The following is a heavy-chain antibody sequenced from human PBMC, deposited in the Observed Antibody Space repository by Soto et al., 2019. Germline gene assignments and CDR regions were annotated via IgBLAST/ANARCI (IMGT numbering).Heavy chain of an antibody. CDR2: IYYSGST. J-gene: IGHJ3*02. D-gene: IGHD3-10*01. CDR1: GGSISSYY. Sequence: QVQLQESGPGLVKPSETLSLTCTVSGGSISSYYWSWIRQPPGKGLEWIGYIYYSGSTNYNPSLMSRVTIPVDTSKNQFSLKLSSVPAADTAVYYCARVWGGAFDIWGQGTMVTVSS. V-gene: IGHV4-59*01. CDR3: ARVWGGAFDI.